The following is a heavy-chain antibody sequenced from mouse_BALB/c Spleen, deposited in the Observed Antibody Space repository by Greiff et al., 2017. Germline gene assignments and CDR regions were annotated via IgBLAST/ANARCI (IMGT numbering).Heavy chain of an antibody. V-gene: IGHV5-6-4*01. CDR3: TRDCASDY. CDR1: GFTFSSYT. J-gene: IGHJ2*01. CDR2: ISSGGSYT. Sequence: EVQGVESGGGLVKPGGSLKLSCAASGFTFSSYTMSWVRQTPEKRLEWVATISSGGSYTYYPDSVKGRFTISRDNAKNTLYLQMSSLKSEDTAMYYCTRDCASDYWGQGTTLTVSS.